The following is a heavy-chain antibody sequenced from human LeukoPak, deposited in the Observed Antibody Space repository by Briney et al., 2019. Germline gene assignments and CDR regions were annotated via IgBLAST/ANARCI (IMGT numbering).Heavy chain of an antibody. Sequence: TSETLSLTCTVSGDSISDYYWSWIRQPPGKRLEWIGYIYYSGRTNYNPSLKSRVTISVDTSEKQFSLQVNSVTAADTAVYYCARQGSAYYFDFWGQGLPVTVSS. V-gene: IGHV4-59*08. D-gene: IGHD2-15*01. J-gene: IGHJ4*02. CDR3: ARQGSAYYFDF. CDR1: GDSISDYY. CDR2: IYYSGRT.